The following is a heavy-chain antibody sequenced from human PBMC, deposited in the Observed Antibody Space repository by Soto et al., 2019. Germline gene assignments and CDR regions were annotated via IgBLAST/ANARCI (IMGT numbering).Heavy chain of an antibody. D-gene: IGHD1-1*01. CDR3: ARGRYVDY. CDR2: ISAHNGNT. J-gene: IGHJ4*02. V-gene: IGHV1-18*01. CDR1: GYGFTTYG. Sequence: QVHLVPSGAEVKKPGASVKVSCKGSGYGFTTYGITWVRQAPGQGLEWMAWISAHNGNTNYAQKLQGRVTVTRDTSTSTAYMELRSLRSDDTAVYYCARGRYVDYWGQGALVTVSS.